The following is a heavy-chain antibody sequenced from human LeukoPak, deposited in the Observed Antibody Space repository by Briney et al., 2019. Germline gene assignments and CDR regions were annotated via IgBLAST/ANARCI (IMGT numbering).Heavy chain of an antibody. CDR2: ITGSGDST. Sequence: GGSLRLSCAASGFAFSSYAMSWVRQAPGKGLEWVSVITGSGDSTYYADSVKGRFTISRDNSKNTLYLQMNSLRAEDTAVYYCAKGSRVVPAAYCDYWGQGTLVTVSS. CDR1: GFAFSSYA. CDR3: AKGSRVVPAAYCDY. D-gene: IGHD2-2*01. V-gene: IGHV3-23*01. J-gene: IGHJ4*02.